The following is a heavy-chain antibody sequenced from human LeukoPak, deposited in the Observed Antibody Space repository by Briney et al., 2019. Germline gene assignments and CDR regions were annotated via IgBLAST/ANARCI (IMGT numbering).Heavy chain of an antibody. V-gene: IGHV3-66*01. CDR2: IYSGATT. CDR3: ARGGRTYSGSYPYGMDG. J-gene: IGHJ6*02. D-gene: IGHD3-10*01. Sequence: GGSLRLSCAASGFSVSRNYLSWVRQAPGKGLEWVSVIYSGATTDYADSVKGRFTISTDSSKNTLYLQMNSLRHEDTSVYYCARGGRTYSGSYPYGMDGLGQGATVIVSS. CDR1: GFSVSRNY.